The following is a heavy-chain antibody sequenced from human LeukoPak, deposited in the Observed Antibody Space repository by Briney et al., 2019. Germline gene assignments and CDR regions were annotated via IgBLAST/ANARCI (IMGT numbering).Heavy chain of an antibody. CDR2: IYYSGST. Sequence: SETLSLPSTVSRVSISSNYWSWIRQPPGKRLEWIGHIYYSGSTNYNPSLKSRVTISVDTSKNQFSLKLSSVTAADTAVYYCASRSSIWSGYQDTLYYFDYWGQGTLVTVSS. CDR3: ASRSSIWSGYQDTLYYFDY. J-gene: IGHJ4*02. V-gene: IGHV4-59*01. D-gene: IGHD3-3*01. CDR1: RVSISSNY.